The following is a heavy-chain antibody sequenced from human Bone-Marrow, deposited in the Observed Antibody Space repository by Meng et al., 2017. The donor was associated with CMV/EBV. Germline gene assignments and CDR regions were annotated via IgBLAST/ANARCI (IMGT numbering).Heavy chain of an antibody. CDR3: AKGRGYSYGYYFDY. D-gene: IGHD5-18*01. V-gene: IGHV3-23*03. J-gene: IGHJ4*02. Sequence: GESLKISCAASGFTFSSYAMSWVRQAPGKGLEWVSVIYSGGSSTYYADSVKGRFTISRDNSKNTLYLQMNSLRAEDTAVYYCAKGRGYSYGYYFDYWGQGTRVTVSS. CDR1: GFTFSSYA. CDR2: IYSGGSST.